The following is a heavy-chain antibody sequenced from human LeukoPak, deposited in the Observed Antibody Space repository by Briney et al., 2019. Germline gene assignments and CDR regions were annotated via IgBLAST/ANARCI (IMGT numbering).Heavy chain of an antibody. D-gene: IGHD1-20*01. CDR3: ARDITGVFLDY. CDR2: IYTSGST. Sequence: SETLSLTCAVSGGSIRSGNSYWSWIRQPAGKGLEWIGRIYTSGSTNYNPSLKSRVTMSVDTSKNQFSLKLSSVTAADTAVYYCARDITGVFLDYWGQGTLVTVSS. V-gene: IGHV4-61*02. J-gene: IGHJ4*02. CDR1: GGSIRSGNSY.